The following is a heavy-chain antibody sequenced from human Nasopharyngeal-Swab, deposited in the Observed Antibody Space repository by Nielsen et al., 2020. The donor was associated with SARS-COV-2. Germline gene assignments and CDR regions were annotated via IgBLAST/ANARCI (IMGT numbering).Heavy chain of an antibody. CDR3: AKDMGCSILTGQPDY. CDR2: ISWNSGSI. J-gene: IGHJ4*02. Sequence: SLKISCAASGFTFDDYAMHWVRQAPGKGLEWVSGISWNSGSIGYADSVKGRSTISRDNAKNSLYLQMNSLRAEDTALYYCAKDMGCSILTGQPDYWGQGTLVTVSS. V-gene: IGHV3-9*01. CDR1: GFTFDDYA. D-gene: IGHD3-9*01.